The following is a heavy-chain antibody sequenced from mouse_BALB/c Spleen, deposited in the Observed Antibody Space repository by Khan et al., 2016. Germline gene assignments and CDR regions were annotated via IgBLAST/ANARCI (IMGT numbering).Heavy chain of an antibody. V-gene: IGHV14-3*02. J-gene: IGHJ4*01. CDR3: ARGTTHCYAMDY. Sequence: VQLQQSGAELVKPGASVKLSCTASGFNIKDTYMHWVKQRPEQGLEWIGRIDPANGNTKYDPKFQGKATITADTSSNTAYLQLSSLTSEDTVDYYCARGTTHCYAMDYWGQGTSVTVSS. CDR2: IDPANGNT. D-gene: IGHD2-13*01. CDR1: GFNIKDTY.